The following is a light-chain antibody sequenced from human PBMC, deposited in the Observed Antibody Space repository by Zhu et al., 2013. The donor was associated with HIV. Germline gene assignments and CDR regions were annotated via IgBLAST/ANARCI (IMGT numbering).Light chain of an antibody. CDR2: LNN. J-gene: IGLJ2*01. Sequence: QSVLTQPPSASGTPGQRVTISCSGSTSNIGNNPVTWYQQLPGTAPKLLIYLNNQRPSGVPDRFSGSKSGNTASLTISGLQAEDEADYYCSSYTSSSTVVFGGETKLTVL. CDR1: TSNIGNNP. CDR3: SSYTSSSTVV. V-gene: IGLV1-44*01.